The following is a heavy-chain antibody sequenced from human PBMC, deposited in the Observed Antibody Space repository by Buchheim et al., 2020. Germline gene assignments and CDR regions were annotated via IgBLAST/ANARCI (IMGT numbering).Heavy chain of an antibody. D-gene: IGHD3-10*01. CDR2: IYYSGST. J-gene: IGHJ4*02. V-gene: IGHV4-31*11. CDR1: GGSISSGGYY. CDR3: VGGAVYFSY. Sequence: QVQLQQWGAGLLKPSETLSLTCAVSGGSISSGGYYWSWIRQHPGKGLEWIGYIYYSGSTYYNPSLKSRVTISVDTSKNQFSLKLCSVTPRHTAFTFCVGGAVYFSYYGQGTL.